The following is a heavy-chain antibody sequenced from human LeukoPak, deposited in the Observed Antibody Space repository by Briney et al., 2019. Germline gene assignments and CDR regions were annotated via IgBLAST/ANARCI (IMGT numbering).Heavy chain of an antibody. CDR3: ARGDMATPGRTSFIDY. D-gene: IGHD5-24*01. Sequence: GRSLTLSCAASGFIFSKHGLHWVRQAPDKGLEWVAVLWYDGSNKNYGDSVKGRFTISRDNSKNTLYLQMNSLRAEDTAVYYCARGDMATPGRTSFIDYWGLGTLDTVSS. CDR2: LWYDGSNK. CDR1: GFIFSKHG. V-gene: IGHV3-33*01. J-gene: IGHJ4*02.